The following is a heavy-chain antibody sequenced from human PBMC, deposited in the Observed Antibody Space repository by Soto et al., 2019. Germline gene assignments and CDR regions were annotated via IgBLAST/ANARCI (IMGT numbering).Heavy chain of an antibody. CDR1: GYTFTGYY. D-gene: IGHD2-15*01. CDR3: ARARRILDSFDI. J-gene: IGHJ3*02. Sequence: QVQLVQSVAEVKKPGASVKVSCKASGYTFTGYYMHWVRQAPGQGLEWMGWINPNSCGTNYAQKFQGWVTMTRHTSISTAYMELSSLRSDDMAVYYCARARRILDSFDIWGQGTMVTVSS. V-gene: IGHV1-2*04. CDR2: INPNSCGT.